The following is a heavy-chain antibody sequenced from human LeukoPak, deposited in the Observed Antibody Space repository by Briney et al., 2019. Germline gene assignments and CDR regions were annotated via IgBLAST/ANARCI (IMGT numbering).Heavy chain of an antibody. J-gene: IGHJ6*04. V-gene: IGHV3-48*03. Sequence: GGSLRLSCAASGFTFSSYEMNWVRQAPGKGLEWVSYISSSGSTIYYADSVKGRFTISRDNAKNSLYLQMNSLRAEATAVYPCAELGITMIGGVWGKGTTVTISS. CDR2: ISSSGSTI. CDR1: GFTFSSYE. D-gene: IGHD3-10*02. CDR3: AELGITMIGGV.